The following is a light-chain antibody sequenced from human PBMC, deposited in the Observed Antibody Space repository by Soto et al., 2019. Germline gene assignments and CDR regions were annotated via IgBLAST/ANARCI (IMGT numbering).Light chain of an antibody. J-gene: IGKJ1*01. CDR1: QDVSSN. V-gene: IGKV3-15*01. Sequence: MLMTQSPATLSVSPGEGASLSCRTSQDVSSNLAWYQQKPGQAPRLLIYGASTRDTGIPARFSGSGSGTDFTLTISGLQSEDFAVYYCQQYDAWPPGTFGQGTKVE. CDR3: QQYDAWPPGT. CDR2: GAS.